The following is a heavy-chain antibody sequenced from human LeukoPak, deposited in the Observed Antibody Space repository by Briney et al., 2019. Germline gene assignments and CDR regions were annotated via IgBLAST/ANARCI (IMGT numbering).Heavy chain of an antibody. V-gene: IGHV1-46*01. CDR1: GYTFTGYY. CDR2: INPNSGGST. D-gene: IGHD3-3*01. CDR3: ARAARYYDFWSGYYPPPDYMDV. J-gene: IGHJ6*03. Sequence: ASVKVSCKASGYTFTGYYMHWVRQAPGQGLEWMGWINPNSGGSTSYAQKFQGRVTMTRDMSTSTVYMELSSLRSEDTAVYYCARAARYYDFWSGYYPPPDYMDVWGKGTTVTVSS.